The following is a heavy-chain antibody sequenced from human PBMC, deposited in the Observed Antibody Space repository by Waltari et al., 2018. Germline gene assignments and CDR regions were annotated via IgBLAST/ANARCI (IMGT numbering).Heavy chain of an antibody. CDR2: IYYSGST. CDR3: ARPGLELTYSYWYFDL. V-gene: IGHV4-39*01. D-gene: IGHD1-7*01. J-gene: IGHJ2*01. CDR1: GGSISSSSYY. Sequence: QLQLQESGPGLVKPSETLSLTCTVSGGSISSSSYYWGWIRQPPGKGLEWIGSIYYSGSTYYNPSLKSRVTISVDTSKNQFSLKLSSVTAADTAVYYCARPGLELTYSYWYFDLWGRGTLVTVSS.